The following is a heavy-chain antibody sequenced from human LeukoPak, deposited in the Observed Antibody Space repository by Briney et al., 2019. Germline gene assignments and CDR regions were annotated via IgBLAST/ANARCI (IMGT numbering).Heavy chain of an antibody. V-gene: IGHV4-59*08. CDR1: GGSISDYY. D-gene: IGHD4-11*01. J-gene: IGHJ3*02. CDR2: IYYSGIT. Sequence: PSETLSLTCTVSGGSISDYYWSWIRQPPGKGLEWIGYIYYSGITNYNPSLKTRVTISVDTSKNQFSLKLSSVTAADTAVYYCARHDDYSRTFDIWGQGTLVTVSS. CDR3: ARHDDYSRTFDI.